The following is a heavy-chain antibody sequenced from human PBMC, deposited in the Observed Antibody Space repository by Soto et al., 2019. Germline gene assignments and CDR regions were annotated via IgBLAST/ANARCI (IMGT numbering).Heavy chain of an antibody. D-gene: IGHD3-10*01. CDR1: GGTFSSYA. J-gene: IGHJ5*02. CDR2: IIPIFGTA. CDR3: ARVEFGVRGVIIAMNWFDP. Sequence: ASVKVSCKASGGTFSSYAISWVRQAPGQGLEWMGGIIPIFGTANYAQKFQGRVTITADESTSTAYMELSSLRSEDTAVYYCARVEFGVRGVIIAMNWFDPWGQGTLVTVSS. V-gene: IGHV1-69*13.